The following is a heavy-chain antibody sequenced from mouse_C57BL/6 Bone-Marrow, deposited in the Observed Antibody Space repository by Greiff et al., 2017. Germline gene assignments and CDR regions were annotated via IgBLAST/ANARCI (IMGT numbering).Heavy chain of an antibody. CDR3: ADYGSSSDY. J-gene: IGHJ2*01. D-gene: IGHD1-1*01. V-gene: IGHV1-81*01. CDR1: GYTFTSYG. Sequence: VKLMESGAELARPGASVKLSCKASGYTFTSYGISWVKQRTGQGLEWIGEIYPRSGNTYYNEKFKGKATLTADKSSSTAYMELRSLTSEDSAVYFCADYGSSSDYWGQGTTLTVSS. CDR2: IYPRSGNT.